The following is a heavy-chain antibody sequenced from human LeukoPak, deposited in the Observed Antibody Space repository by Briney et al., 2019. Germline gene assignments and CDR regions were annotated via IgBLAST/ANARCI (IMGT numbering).Heavy chain of an antibody. D-gene: IGHD1-26*01. CDR2: IFHSGSS. J-gene: IGHJ4*02. V-gene: IGHV4-59*08. Sequence: SETLSLTCNVSGGSISSYYWSWIRQPPGKGLEWIGDIFHSGSSNYNPSLRSRVTISLDTSKDQFSLKLTSVTAADTAVYYCARRSGAGDYYFDYWGQGTLVTVSS. CDR3: ARRSGAGDYYFDY. CDR1: GGSISSYY.